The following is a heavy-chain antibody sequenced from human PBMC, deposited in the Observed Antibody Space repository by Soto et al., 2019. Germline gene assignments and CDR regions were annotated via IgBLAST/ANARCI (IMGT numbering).Heavy chain of an antibody. CDR1: GGSISSADYY. V-gene: IGHV4-31*03. D-gene: IGHD3-10*01. CDR3: ARYGSGTYYPTTFDY. CDR2: IYYSGST. Sequence: SETLSLTCTVSGGSISSADYYWSWIRQHPGKGLEWIGYIYYSGSTYYNQSLKSRVTISVDTSKNLFSLKLSSVTAADTTVYYCARYGSGTYYPTTFDYWGQGTLVTVSS. J-gene: IGHJ4*02.